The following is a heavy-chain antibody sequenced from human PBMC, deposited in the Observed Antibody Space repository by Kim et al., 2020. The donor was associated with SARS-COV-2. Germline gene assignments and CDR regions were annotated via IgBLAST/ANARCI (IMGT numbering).Heavy chain of an antibody. CDR2: IKRDGSGK. Sequence: GGSLRLSCATSGFTFSSYGMTWVRQAPGKGLEWVANIKRDGSGKNYVDSVKGRFTMTRGNANNSQYLQMNSLRVEDTAVYYCARASQSSFDIWGQGTMVTVST. J-gene: IGHJ3*02. D-gene: IGHD2-2*01. V-gene: IGHV3-7*04. CDR3: ARASQSSFDI. CDR1: GFTFSSYG.